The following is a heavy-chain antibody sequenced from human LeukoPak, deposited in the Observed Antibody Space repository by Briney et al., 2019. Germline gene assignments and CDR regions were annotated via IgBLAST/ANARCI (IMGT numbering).Heavy chain of an antibody. CDR2: INHSGST. CDR1: GGSFSGYY. V-gene: IGHV4-34*01. J-gene: IGHJ5*02. CDR3: ARERGSGSYYNVFNWFDP. Sequence: SKTLSLTCAVYGGSFSGYYWSWIRQPPGKGLEWIGEINHSGSTNYNPSLKSRVTISVDTSKNQFSLKLSSVTAADTAVYYCARERGSGSYYNVFNWFDPWGQGTLVTVSS. D-gene: IGHD3-10*01.